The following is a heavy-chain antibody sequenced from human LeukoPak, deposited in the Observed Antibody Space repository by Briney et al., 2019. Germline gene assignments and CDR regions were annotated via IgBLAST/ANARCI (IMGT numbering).Heavy chain of an antibody. CDR2: INPNSGGT. V-gene: IGHV1-2*02. CDR3: AISSGYYYEIMLDY. Sequence: ASVEVSCKAPGYTFTCYYMHWVRQAPGQGLEWMGWINPNSGGTNYAQKFQGRFTMTRDTSISTAYMELSRLRSDDTAVYHCAISSGYYYEIMLDYWGQGTLVAVSS. CDR1: GYTFTCYY. D-gene: IGHD3-22*01. J-gene: IGHJ4*02.